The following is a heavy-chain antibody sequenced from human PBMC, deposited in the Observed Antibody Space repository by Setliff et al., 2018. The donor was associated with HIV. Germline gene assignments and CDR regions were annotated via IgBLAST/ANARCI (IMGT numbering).Heavy chain of an antibody. CDR2: FHHSGST. D-gene: IGHD3-3*01. J-gene: IGHJ4*02. CDR1: GDSISGNSYY. Sequence: SETLSLTCNVSGDSISGNSYYWGWIRQPPGKGLEWSGSFHHSGSTSYNPSVQRPVTISVDTSKNQFSLKLRSVTAADTAVYYCTRDITEGFFLERASEYWGQGTLVTVSS. V-gene: IGHV4-39*07. CDR3: TRDITEGFFLERASEY.